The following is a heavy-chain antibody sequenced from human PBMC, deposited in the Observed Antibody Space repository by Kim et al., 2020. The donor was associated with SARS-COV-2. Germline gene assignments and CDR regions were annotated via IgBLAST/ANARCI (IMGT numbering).Heavy chain of an antibody. D-gene: IGHD6-13*01. CDR3: ARDPQKGRWYSYYYYGMDV. Sequence: GGSLRLSCAASGFTFSSYWMSWVRQAPGKGLEWVANIKQDGSEKYYVDSVKGRFTISRDNAKNSLYLQMNSLRAEDTAVYYCARDPQKGRWYSYYYYGMDVWGQGTTVTVSS. J-gene: IGHJ6*02. V-gene: IGHV3-7*03. CDR1: GFTFSSYW. CDR2: IKQDGSEK.